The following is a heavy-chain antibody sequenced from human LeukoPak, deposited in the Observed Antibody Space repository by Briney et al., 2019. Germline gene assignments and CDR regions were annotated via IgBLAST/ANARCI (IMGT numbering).Heavy chain of an antibody. CDR1: GFMFSGYS. Sequence: KPGGSLRLSCAASGFMFSGYSMNWVRQAPGKGLEWVSSISSSSSYIYYADSVKGRFTISRDNAKSSLYLQMNSLRAEDTAVYYCASGQQWLDPPVVWGQGTLVTVSS. J-gene: IGHJ4*02. D-gene: IGHD6-19*01. CDR3: ASGQQWLDPPVV. CDR2: ISSSSSYI. V-gene: IGHV3-21*01.